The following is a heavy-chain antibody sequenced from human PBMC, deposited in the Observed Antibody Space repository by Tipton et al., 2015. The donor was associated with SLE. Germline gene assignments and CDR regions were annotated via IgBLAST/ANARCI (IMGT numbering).Heavy chain of an antibody. V-gene: IGHV3-53*01. CDR2: IYSGGST. J-gene: IGHJ4*02. Sequence: SLRLSCAASGFTVSSNYMSWVRQAPGKGLEWVSVIYSGGSTYYADSVKGRFTISRDNSKNTLYLQMNSLRAEDTAVYYCASCIATAGTGFDYWGQGTLVTVSS. CDR3: ASCIATAGTGFDY. CDR1: GFTVSSNY. D-gene: IGHD6-13*01.